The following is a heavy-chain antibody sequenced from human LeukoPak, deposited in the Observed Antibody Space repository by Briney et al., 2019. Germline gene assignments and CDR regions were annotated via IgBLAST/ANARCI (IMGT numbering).Heavy chain of an antibody. Sequence: ASVKVSCKASGYTFTSYYMHWVRQAPGQGLEWMGWISAYNGNTNYAQKLQGRVTMTTDTSTSTAYMELRSLRSDDTAVYYCAREGYDILTGYSPDYWGQGTLVTVSS. J-gene: IGHJ4*02. CDR2: ISAYNGNT. CDR1: GYTFTSYY. CDR3: AREGYDILTGYSPDY. D-gene: IGHD3-9*01. V-gene: IGHV1-18*04.